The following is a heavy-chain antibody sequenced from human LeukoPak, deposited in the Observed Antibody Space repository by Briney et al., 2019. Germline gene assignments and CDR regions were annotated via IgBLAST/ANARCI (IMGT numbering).Heavy chain of an antibody. Sequence: TGGSLRLSCAASGLTFTTYTMHWVRQAPDKGLEWVAVISFDGAYKFYADSVKGRFTISRDSSRNTLYLQMSSLRAEDTAVYYCAAEFCGGGRCYTGHSGHDYWGQGALVTVSS. CDR1: GLTFTTYT. V-gene: IGHV3-30-3*01. D-gene: IGHD2-15*01. CDR2: ISFDGAYK. J-gene: IGHJ4*02. CDR3: AAEFCGGGRCYTGHSGHDY.